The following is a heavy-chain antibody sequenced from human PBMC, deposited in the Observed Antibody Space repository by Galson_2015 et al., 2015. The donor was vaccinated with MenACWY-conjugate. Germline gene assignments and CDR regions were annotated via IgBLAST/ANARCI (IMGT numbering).Heavy chain of an antibody. D-gene: IGHD1-26*01. V-gene: IGHV3-74*01. Sequence: SLRLSCAASGFTFRSSWMHWVRQAPGKGLVWVSRINSDGRSTSYADSVKGRFTISRDNAKNTLYLQMNSLRAEDTAVYYCARLGGNYRTTSHFDYWGQGTLVTVSS. CDR2: INSDGRST. CDR1: GFTFRSSW. CDR3: ARLGGNYRTTSHFDY. J-gene: IGHJ4*02.